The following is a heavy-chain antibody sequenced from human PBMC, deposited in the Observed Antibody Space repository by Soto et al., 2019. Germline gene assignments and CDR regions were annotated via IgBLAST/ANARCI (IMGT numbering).Heavy chain of an antibody. J-gene: IGHJ5*02. D-gene: IGHD7-27*01. CDR2: IYDSGST. CDR3: ARNLGPYNWFDP. Sequence: QLQLQESGSGLVKPSQTLSLTCAVSGGSISSGTYSWSWIRQPPGKGLEWIGYIYDSGSTNYNPSLKSRLTMSLDMSKNQFSLILSSVTAADTAVYYCARNLGPYNWFDPWGQGTLVTVSS. V-gene: IGHV4-30-2*01. CDR1: GGSISSGTYS.